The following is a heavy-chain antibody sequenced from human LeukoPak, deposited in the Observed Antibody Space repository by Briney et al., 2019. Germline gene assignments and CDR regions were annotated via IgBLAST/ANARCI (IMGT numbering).Heavy chain of an antibody. D-gene: IGHD2-2*01. J-gene: IGHJ4*02. CDR3: ARAPAYCSSTSCPPRY. CDR2: IYPGDSDT. V-gene: IGHV5-51*01. CDR1: GYSFTNYW. Sequence: GESLKISCKGSGYSFTNYWIGWVRQMPGKGLEWMRIIYPGDSDTRYSPSFQGQVTISADKSISTAYLQWSSLKASDTAMYYCARAPAYCSSTSCPPRYWGQGTLVTVSS.